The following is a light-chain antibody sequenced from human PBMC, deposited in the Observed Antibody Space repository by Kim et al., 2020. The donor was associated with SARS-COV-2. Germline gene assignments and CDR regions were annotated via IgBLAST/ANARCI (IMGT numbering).Light chain of an antibody. CDR1: NIGSKN. CDR3: QVWDSSTVV. CDR2: RDS. Sequence: SYELTQPLSVSVALGQTARITCGGNNIGSKNVHWYQQKPGQAPVLVIYRDSNRPSGIPERFSGSNSGNTATLTISRAQAGDEADYYCQVWDSSTVVFGGGTQLNVL. V-gene: IGLV3-9*01. J-gene: IGLJ2*01.